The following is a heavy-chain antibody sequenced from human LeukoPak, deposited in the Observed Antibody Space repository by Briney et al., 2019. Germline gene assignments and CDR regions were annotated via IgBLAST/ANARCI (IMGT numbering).Heavy chain of an antibody. CDR3: ARDSDPMNYDFWSGYYSPVNWFDP. CDR2: INPNSGGT. D-gene: IGHD3-3*01. J-gene: IGHJ5*02. Sequence: ASVKVSCKASGYTFTGYYMHWVRQAPGQGLEWMGWINPNSGGTNYAQEFQGRVTMTRDTSISTAYMELSRLRSDDTAVYYCARDSDPMNYDFWSGYYSPVNWFDPWGQGTLVTVSS. CDR1: GYTFTGYY. V-gene: IGHV1-2*02.